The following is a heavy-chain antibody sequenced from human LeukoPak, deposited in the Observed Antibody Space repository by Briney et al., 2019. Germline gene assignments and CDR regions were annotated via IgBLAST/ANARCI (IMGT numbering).Heavy chain of an antibody. CDR1: GGSISGYY. CDR2: ILTSGNT. V-gene: IGHV4-4*07. D-gene: IGHD5-18*01. CDR3: ARQYIYGGRDFDY. Sequence: SETLSLTCTVSGGSISGYYWSWIRQPAGKGLEWIVRILTSGNTNYNPSLKSRVTMSVDTSKNQFSLKLSSVTAADTAVYYCARQYIYGGRDFDYWGQGTLVTVSS. J-gene: IGHJ4*02.